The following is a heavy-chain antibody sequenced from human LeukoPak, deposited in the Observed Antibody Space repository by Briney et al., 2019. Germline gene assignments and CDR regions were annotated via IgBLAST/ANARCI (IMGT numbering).Heavy chain of an antibody. J-gene: IGHJ4*02. D-gene: IGHD2-2*01. Sequence: ASVKVSCKASGYTFTSYYMHWVRQAPGQGLEWMGIINPSGGSTSYAQKFQGRVTMTRDTSISTAYMELSRLRSDDTAVYYCARDPLVQATYFDYWGQGTLVTVSS. CDR3: ARDPLVQATYFDY. CDR1: GYTFTSYY. V-gene: IGHV1-46*01. CDR2: INPSGGST.